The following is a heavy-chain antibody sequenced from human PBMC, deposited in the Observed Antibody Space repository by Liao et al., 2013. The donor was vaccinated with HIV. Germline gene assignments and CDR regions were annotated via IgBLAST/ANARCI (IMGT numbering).Heavy chain of an antibody. Sequence: QVQLQQWGAGLLKPSETLSLTCAVYGGSFSGYYWTWIRQPPGKGLEWIGDINHSGSTNYNPSLKSRVTISVDTSKNQFSLKLSSVTAADSAVYYCARGXKLRSGLNDYWAREPWSPSPQ. CDR3: ARGXKLRSGLNDY. CDR1: GGSFSGYY. CDR2: INHSGST. D-gene: IGHD3-3*01. V-gene: IGHV4-34*01. J-gene: IGHJ4*02.